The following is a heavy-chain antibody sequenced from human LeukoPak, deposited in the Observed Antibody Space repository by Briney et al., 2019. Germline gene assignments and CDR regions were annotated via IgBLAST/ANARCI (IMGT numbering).Heavy chain of an antibody. Sequence: GRSLRLSCAASGFTFSSYGMHWVRQAPGKGLEWVAVISYDGSNKYYADSVKGRFTISRDNSKNTLYLQMNSLRAEDTAVYYCAKTVTTVSYYFDYWGQGTLVTVSS. CDR2: ISYDGSNK. CDR1: GFTFSSYG. D-gene: IGHD4-17*01. J-gene: IGHJ4*02. CDR3: AKTVTTVSYYFDY. V-gene: IGHV3-30*18.